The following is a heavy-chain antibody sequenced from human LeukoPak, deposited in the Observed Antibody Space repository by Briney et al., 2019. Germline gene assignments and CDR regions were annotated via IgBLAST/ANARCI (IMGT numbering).Heavy chain of an antibody. Sequence: GGSLRLSCAASGFTFSSYAMHWVRQAPGKGLEWVAVISYDGSNKYYADSVKGRFTISRDNSKNTLYLQMNSLRAGDTAVYYCARAGISGNPLDYWGQGTLVTVSS. V-gene: IGHV3-30-3*01. J-gene: IGHJ4*02. CDR3: ARAGISGNPLDY. CDR2: ISYDGSNK. CDR1: GFTFSSYA. D-gene: IGHD4-23*01.